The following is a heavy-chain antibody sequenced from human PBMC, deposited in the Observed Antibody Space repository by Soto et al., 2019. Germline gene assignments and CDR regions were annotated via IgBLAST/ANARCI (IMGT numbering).Heavy chain of an antibody. D-gene: IGHD3-9*01. V-gene: IGHV1-3*01. Sequence: ASVKVSCKASGYTFTSYAMHWVRQAPGQRLEWMGWINAGNGNTKYSQKFQGRVTITRDTSASTAYMELSSLRSEDTAVYYCAVNYDILSYYYYYGMDVWGQGTTVTVSS. CDR1: GYTFTSYA. CDR3: AVNYDILSYYYYYGMDV. CDR2: INAGNGNT. J-gene: IGHJ6*02.